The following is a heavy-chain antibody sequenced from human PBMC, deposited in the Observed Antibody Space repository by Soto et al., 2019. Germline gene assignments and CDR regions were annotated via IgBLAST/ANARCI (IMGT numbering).Heavy chain of an antibody. D-gene: IGHD2-15*01. Sequence: SETLSLTCAVYGGSFSGYYWSWIRQPPGKGLEWIGEINHSGSTNYNPSLKSRVTISVDTSKNQFSLKLSSVPAADTAVYYCARGGRSCSGGSCYIRSFWFDPWGQGTLVTVSS. J-gene: IGHJ5*02. CDR1: GGSFSGYY. CDR2: INHSGST. V-gene: IGHV4-34*01. CDR3: ARGGRSCSGGSCYIRSFWFDP.